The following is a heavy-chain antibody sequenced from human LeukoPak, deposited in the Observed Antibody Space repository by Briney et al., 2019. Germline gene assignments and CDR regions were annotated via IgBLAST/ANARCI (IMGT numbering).Heavy chain of an antibody. V-gene: IGHV3-74*01. CDR2: INSDGSTT. J-gene: IGHJ4*01. CDR3: TKLGIAPRDFDY. Sequence: GGSLRLSCAASGFTFSSYWMHWVRQAPGKGLVWVSRINSDGSTTNYADSVKGRFTISRDNAKNTLYLQMNSLKIEDTAVYYCTKLGIAPRDFDYWGQGTLVTVSS. D-gene: IGHD6-6*01. CDR1: GFTFSSYW.